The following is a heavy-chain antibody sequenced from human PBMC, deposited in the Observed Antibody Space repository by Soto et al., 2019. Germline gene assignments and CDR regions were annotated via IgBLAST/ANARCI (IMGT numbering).Heavy chain of an antibody. V-gene: IGHV3-23*01. CDR2: ISYGGGTT. J-gene: IGHJ4*02. CDR1: EFTFSNYA. CDR3: AKNQGYYYDSTGYHFDY. D-gene: IGHD3-22*01. Sequence: GGSLRLSCAASEFTFSNYAMSWVRQAPGKGLEWVSAISYGGGTTYYADSVKGRFTISRDNSKNTLYLQMNSLRAEDTAVYYCAKNQGYYYDSTGYHFDYWGQGTLVTVS.